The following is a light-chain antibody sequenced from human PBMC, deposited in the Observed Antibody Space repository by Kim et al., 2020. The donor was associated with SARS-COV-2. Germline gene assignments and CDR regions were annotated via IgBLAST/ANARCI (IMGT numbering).Light chain of an antibody. CDR3: QQHSSYSA. Sequence: CAIVGDRVTITCRVIQSIGNWLAWYQQNPGKAPKLLIYRASTLESGDPLRFSGSGSGTEFTLTINSLQPDDFASYYCQQHSSYSAFGQGTKLEI. J-gene: IGKJ2*01. CDR2: RAS. V-gene: IGKV1-5*03. CDR1: QSIGNW.